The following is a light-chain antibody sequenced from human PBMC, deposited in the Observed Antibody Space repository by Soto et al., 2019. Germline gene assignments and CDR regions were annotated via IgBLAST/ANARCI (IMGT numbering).Light chain of an antibody. CDR3: LQYHYWPWT. Sequence: EIVLTQSPATLSLSPGERATLSCGASQSVSSYLAWYQQKPGQTPRLLIYDGSNRATGIPARFSGSGSGTDHTLTISSLQSEDLGVYYCLQYHYWPWTFGQGTKVDIK. CDR2: DGS. CDR1: QSVSSY. J-gene: IGKJ1*01. V-gene: IGKV3-11*01.